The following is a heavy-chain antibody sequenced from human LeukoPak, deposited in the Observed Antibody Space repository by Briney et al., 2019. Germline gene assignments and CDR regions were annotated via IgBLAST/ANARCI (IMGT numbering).Heavy chain of an antibody. CDR3: ARVSNLGYCSGGSCYDY. CDR1: GYTFTGYY. V-gene: IGHV1-2*02. D-gene: IGHD2-15*01. J-gene: IGHJ4*02. CDR2: INPNSGGT. Sequence: ASVKVSCKASGYTFTGYYMHWVRQAPGQGLEWMGWINPNSGGTNYAQKFQGRVTMTRDTSISTAYMELSRLRSDDTAVYYCARVSNLGYCSGGSCYDYWGQGTLVTVSS.